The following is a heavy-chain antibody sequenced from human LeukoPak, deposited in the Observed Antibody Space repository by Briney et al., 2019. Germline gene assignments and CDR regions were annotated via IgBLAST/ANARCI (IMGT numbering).Heavy chain of an antibody. CDR3: AGSHMYYYDSSGYRDY. Sequence: GGSLRLSCAASGFTFNSYGMNWVRQAPGKGLEWVSYISSSSSTIYYADSVKGRFTISRDNAKNSLYLQMNSLRAEDTAVYYCAGSHMYYYDSSGYRDYWGQGTLVTVSS. J-gene: IGHJ4*02. D-gene: IGHD3-22*01. CDR2: ISSSSSTI. V-gene: IGHV3-48*04. CDR1: GFTFNSYG.